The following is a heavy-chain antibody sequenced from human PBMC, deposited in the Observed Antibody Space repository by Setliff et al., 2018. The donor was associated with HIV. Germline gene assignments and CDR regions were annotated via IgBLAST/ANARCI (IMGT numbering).Heavy chain of an antibody. D-gene: IGHD4-17*01. Sequence: PGGSLRLSCVGSGFSFSAHAMSWVRRAPGKGLEFLAVILRGASPIYYADSVKGRFTISRDNSKNTAYLQMNSLRTEDTAVYFCAVSPDGDCATTECANWFDPWGQGTQVTVSS. CDR3: AVSPDGDCATTECANWFDP. CDR2: ILRGASPI. V-gene: IGHV3-23*03. CDR1: GFSFSAHA. J-gene: IGHJ5*02.